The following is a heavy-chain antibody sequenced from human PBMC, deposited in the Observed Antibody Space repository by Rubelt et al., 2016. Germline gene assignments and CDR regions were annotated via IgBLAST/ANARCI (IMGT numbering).Heavy chain of an antibody. CDR1: GGSFSGYY. CDR3: ARVGYFGRGANY. CDR2: INHSGST. D-gene: IGHD3-9*01. J-gene: IGHJ4*02. V-gene: IGHV4-34*01. Sequence: QVQLQQWGAGLLKPSETLSLTCAVYGGSFSGYYWSWIRQPPGKGLEWIGEINHSGSTNYNPSLKSRVTISVDTSKNPFSRKLGAVTAAETAVYYCARVGYFGRGANYWGQGTLVTASS.